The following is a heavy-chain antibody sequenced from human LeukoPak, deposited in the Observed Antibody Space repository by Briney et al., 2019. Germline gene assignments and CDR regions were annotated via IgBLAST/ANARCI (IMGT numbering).Heavy chain of an antibody. D-gene: IGHD5-12*01. J-gene: IGHJ4*02. V-gene: IGHV1-69*04. CDR2: IIPILGIA. CDR1: GGTFSSYA. Sequence: GASVKVSCKASGGTFSSYAISWVRQAPGQGLEWMGRIIPILGIANYAQKFQGRVTITADKSTSTAYMELSSLRAEDTAVYYCAKRSGSTAYYFDYWGQGTLVTVSS. CDR3: AKRSGSTAYYFDY.